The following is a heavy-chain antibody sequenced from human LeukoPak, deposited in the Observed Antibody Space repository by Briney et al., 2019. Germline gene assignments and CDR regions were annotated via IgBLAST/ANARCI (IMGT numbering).Heavy chain of an antibody. CDR1: GFTVSDNY. CDR2: IYRRGDT. D-gene: IGHD6-13*01. J-gene: IGHJ5*02. CDR3: ARDAPQVPAAGVLAS. Sequence: GGSLRLSCVASGFTVSDNYMSWVRQPPGKGREWVSVIYRRGDTYYPNSVKGRFTFSRDISKNTLYLQMNGLRVEDTPMYYCARDAPQVPAAGVLASWGQGSLVIVS. V-gene: IGHV3-53*01.